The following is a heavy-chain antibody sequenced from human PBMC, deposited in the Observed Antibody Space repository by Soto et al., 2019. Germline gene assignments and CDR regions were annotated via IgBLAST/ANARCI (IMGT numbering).Heavy chain of an antibody. J-gene: IGHJ6*03. Sequence: VASVKVSCKASGYTFTSYGISWVRQAPGQGLERMGWISAYNGNTNYAQKLQGRVTMTTDTSTSTAYMELRSLRSDDTAVYYCARVTGIRFLEWLLSDYYYYMDVWGKGTTVTVSS. V-gene: IGHV1-18*01. CDR3: ARVTGIRFLEWLLSDYYYYMDV. D-gene: IGHD3-3*01. CDR1: GYTFTSYG. CDR2: ISAYNGNT.